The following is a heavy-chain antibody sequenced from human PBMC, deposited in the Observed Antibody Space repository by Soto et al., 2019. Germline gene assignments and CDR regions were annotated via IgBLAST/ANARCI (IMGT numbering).Heavy chain of an antibody. V-gene: IGHV1-2*02. Sequence: ASVKVSCKASGYTFTGYYMHWVRQAPGQGLEWMGWINPNSGGTNYAQKFQGRVTMTRDTSISTAYMELSRLRSDDTAVYYCAVYDSSGSAFDIWGQGTMVTVSS. CDR3: AVYDSSGSAFDI. D-gene: IGHD3-22*01. CDR1: GYTFTGYY. J-gene: IGHJ3*02. CDR2: INPNSGGT.